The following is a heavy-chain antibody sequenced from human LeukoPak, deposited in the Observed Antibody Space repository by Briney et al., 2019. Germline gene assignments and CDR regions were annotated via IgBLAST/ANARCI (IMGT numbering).Heavy chain of an antibody. CDR3: ARDMAASRSPFDY. CDR1: GYTFTGYY. D-gene: IGHD2-15*01. V-gene: IGHV1-2*02. Sequence: ASVKVSCKASGYTFTGYYMHWVRQAPGQGLEWMGWINPNSGGTNYAQKFQGRVTMTRDTSISTAYVELSRLRSDDTAVYYCARDMAASRSPFDYWGQGTLVTVSS. CDR2: INPNSGGT. J-gene: IGHJ4*02.